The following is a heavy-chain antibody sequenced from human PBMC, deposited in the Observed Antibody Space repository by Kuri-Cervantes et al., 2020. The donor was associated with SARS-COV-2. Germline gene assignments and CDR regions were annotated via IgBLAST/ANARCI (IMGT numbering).Heavy chain of an antibody. J-gene: IGHJ4*02. Sequence: SETLSLTCTVSGYSISSGYYWGWIRQPPGKGLEWIGSIYHSGSTYYNPSLKSRVTISVDTSKNQFSLKLSSVTAADTAVYYCASGGVVVAFDYWGQGTLVTVSS. CDR2: IYHSGST. D-gene: IGHD2-15*01. V-gene: IGHV4-38-2*02. CDR1: GYSISSGYY. CDR3: ASGGVVVAFDY.